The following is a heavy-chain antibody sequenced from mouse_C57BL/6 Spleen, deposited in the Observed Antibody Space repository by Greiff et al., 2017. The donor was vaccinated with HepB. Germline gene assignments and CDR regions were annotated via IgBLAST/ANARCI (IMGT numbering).Heavy chain of an antibody. V-gene: IGHV5-12*01. CDR1: GFTFSDYY. CDR2: ISNGGGST. Sequence: EVHLVESGGGLVQPGGSLKLSCAASGFTFSDYYMYWVRQTPEKRLEWVAYISNGGGSTYYPDTVKGRFTISRDNAKNTLYLQMSRLKSEDTAMYYCARQDWLYYAMDYWGQGTSVTVSS. D-gene: IGHD4-1*01. J-gene: IGHJ4*01. CDR3: ARQDWLYYAMDY.